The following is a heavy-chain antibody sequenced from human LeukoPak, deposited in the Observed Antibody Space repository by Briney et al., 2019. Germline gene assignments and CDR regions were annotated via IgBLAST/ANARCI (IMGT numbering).Heavy chain of an antibody. J-gene: IGHJ4*02. CDR2: VSGSGGST. D-gene: IGHD2-2*01. V-gene: IGHV3-23*01. CDR3: AKDRLYCSSTSCPLEFDY. CDR1: VFTFSSYA. Sequence: GGSLRLSCAASVFTFSSYAMSWVRQAPGKGLEWVSVVSGSGGSTFYADSVKGRFTISRDNSKNTLFLQMNSLRAEDTALYYCAKDRLYCSSTSCPLEFDYWGQGTLVTVSS.